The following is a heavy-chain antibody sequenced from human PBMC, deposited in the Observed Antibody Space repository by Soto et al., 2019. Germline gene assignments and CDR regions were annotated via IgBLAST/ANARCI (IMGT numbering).Heavy chain of an antibody. V-gene: IGHV1-69*01. J-gene: IGHJ6*02. CDR2: SIPIFGTA. Sequence: VQLVQSGAEVKKPGSSVKVSCTASGGTFSSYAISWVRQAPGQGLEWMGGSIPIFGTANYAQKCQGRVTITANESTSTAYMELSSLRSEDTAGYYCARAGGYYYYYGMDVWGQGTTVTVSS. CDR3: ARAGGYYYYYGMDV. D-gene: IGHD1-26*01. CDR1: GGTFSSYA.